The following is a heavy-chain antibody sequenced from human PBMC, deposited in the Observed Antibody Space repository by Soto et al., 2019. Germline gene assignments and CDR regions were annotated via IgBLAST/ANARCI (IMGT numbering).Heavy chain of an antibody. Sequence: EVQLLESGGGFVQPGGSLRLSCTASGVGLSTYAISWVRQAPGKGLEWVSVISGHRGKTAYADSVKGRFSISRDKSENTVYLQMNRMRAEDTAVYYCALPSCGGDCYSPFDYWGQGTLVTVAS. CDR1: GVGLSTYA. V-gene: IGHV3-23*01. CDR3: ALPSCGGDCYSPFDY. CDR2: ISGHRGKT. J-gene: IGHJ4*02. D-gene: IGHD2-21*02.